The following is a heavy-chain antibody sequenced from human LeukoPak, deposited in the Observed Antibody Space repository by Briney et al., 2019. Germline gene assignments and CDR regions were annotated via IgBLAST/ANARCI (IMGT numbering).Heavy chain of an antibody. V-gene: IGHV3-74*01. CDR2: INSDGSST. Sequence: GGSLRLSCAASGFTFSSYWMHWVRQAPGKGLVWVSRINSDGSSTTYADSVKGRFTISRDNAKNTLYLQMNSLRAEDTAMYYCVRRYSYDSSGYYPWDYWGQGTLDRVSS. CDR3: VRRYSYDSSGYYPWDY. D-gene: IGHD3-22*01. J-gene: IGHJ4*02. CDR1: GFTFSSYW.